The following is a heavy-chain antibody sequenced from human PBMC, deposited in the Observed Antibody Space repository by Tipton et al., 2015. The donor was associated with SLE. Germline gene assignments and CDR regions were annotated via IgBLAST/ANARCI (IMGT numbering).Heavy chain of an antibody. CDR2: ISYDGSNK. J-gene: IGHJ3*02. V-gene: IGHV3-30*04. Sequence: SLRLSCAASGFTFSSFAMHWVRQAPGKGLEWVAVISYDGSNKYYADPAKGRVTISRDNCKNTLYLQMNSLRAEDTAVYYCARAYQGCDIWGQGTMVTVSS. D-gene: IGHD2-2*01. CDR1: GFTFSSFA. CDR3: ARAYQGCDI.